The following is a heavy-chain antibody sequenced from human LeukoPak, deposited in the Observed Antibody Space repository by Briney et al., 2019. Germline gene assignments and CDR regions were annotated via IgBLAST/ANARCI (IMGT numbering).Heavy chain of an antibody. CDR2: IIPIFGTA. CDR1: GGTFSSYA. J-gene: IGHJ4*02. D-gene: IGHD5-24*01. CDR3: ARDGTPRDGYNLYYFDY. V-gene: IGHV1-69*05. Sequence: SVKVSCKASGGTFSSYAISWVRQAPGQGLEWMGRIIPIFGTANYAQKFQGRVTITTDESTSTAYMVLSSLRSEDTAVYYCARDGTPRDGYNLYYFDYWGQGTLVTVSS.